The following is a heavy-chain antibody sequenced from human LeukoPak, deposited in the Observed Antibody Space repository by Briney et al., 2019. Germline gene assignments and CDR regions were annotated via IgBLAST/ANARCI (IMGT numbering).Heavy chain of an antibody. J-gene: IGHJ4*02. Sequence: GGSLRLSCAASGFTFSSYAMSWVRQAPGKGLEWVSAISGSGGSTYYADSVKGRFTISRDNSKNTLYLQMNSLRAEDTAVHYCAKVTTMVRGVISYWGQGTLVTVSS. D-gene: IGHD3-10*01. CDR1: GFTFSSYA. CDR3: AKVTTMVRGVISY. V-gene: IGHV3-23*01. CDR2: ISGSGGST.